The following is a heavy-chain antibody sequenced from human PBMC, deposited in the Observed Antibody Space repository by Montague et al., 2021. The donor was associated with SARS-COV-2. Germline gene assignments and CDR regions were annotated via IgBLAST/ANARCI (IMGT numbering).Heavy chain of an antibody. CDR3: ASPRKSYTAADSSFDY. CDR1: GFTFSSYA. J-gene: IGHJ4*02. Sequence: LRLSCAASGFTFSSYAMHWVRQAPGKGLEWVAVISYDGSNKYYADSVKGRFTISRDNSKNTLYLQMNSLRAEDTAVYYCASPRKSYTAADSSFDYWGQGTLVTVSS. V-gene: IGHV3-30-3*01. CDR2: ISYDGSNK. D-gene: IGHD3-22*01.